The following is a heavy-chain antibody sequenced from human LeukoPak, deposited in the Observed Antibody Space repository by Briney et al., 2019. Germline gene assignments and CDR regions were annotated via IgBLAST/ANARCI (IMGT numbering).Heavy chain of an antibody. CDR3: AKSSDGSTSFDQ. Sequence: GGSLRLSCVASGFTFQTYAMSWVRQAPGKGLEWVSGISDSGGTTYYVDSVKGRFTISRDNSKNTLYLQINSLRAEDMALYYCAKSSDGSTSFDQWGQGTLVTVSS. CDR1: GFTFQTYA. D-gene: IGHD2-2*01. J-gene: IGHJ4*02. CDR2: ISDSGGTT. V-gene: IGHV3-23*01.